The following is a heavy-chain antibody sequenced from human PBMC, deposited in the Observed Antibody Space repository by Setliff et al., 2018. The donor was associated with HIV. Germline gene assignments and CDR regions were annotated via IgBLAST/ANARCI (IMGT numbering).Heavy chain of an antibody. D-gene: IGHD3-22*01. CDR2: IYTSGST. CDR1: GGSIRSNRDH. J-gene: IGHJ3*02. V-gene: IGHV4-61*02. Sequence: SETLSLTCNVSGGSIRSNRDHWGWIRQTPGKGLEWIGRIYTSGSTNYNPSLKSRVTISVDTSKNQFSLKLSSVTAADTAVYYCARQGIVYYDSPGDAFDIWGQGTMVTVSS. CDR3: ARQGIVYYDSPGDAFDI.